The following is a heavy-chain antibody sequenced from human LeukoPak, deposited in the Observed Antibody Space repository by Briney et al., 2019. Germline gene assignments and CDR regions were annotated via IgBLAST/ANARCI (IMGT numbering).Heavy chain of an antibody. V-gene: IGHV1-46*01. CDR2: INPSGGST. CDR3: ARVGYERWLQLRSDYFDY. D-gene: IGHD5-24*01. CDR1: GYIFSKYF. J-gene: IGHJ4*02. Sequence: GASVKVSRKTSGYIFSKYFMQWVRQAPGQGLEWMGIINPSGGSTSYAQKFQGRVTMTRDTSTSTVYMELSSLRSEDTAVYYCARVGYERWLQLRSDYFDYWGQGTLVTVSS.